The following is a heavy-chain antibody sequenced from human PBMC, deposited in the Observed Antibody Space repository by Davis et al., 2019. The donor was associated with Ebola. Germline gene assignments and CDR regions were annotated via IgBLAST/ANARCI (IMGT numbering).Heavy chain of an antibody. CDR2: ISGTGATS. CDR1: QFTFSSYA. V-gene: IGHV3-23*01. CDR3: ARVILWWDDDGGGPTTYYFDF. Sequence: PGGSLRLSCVASQFTFSSYAMGWVRQAPGKALEWLSVISGTGATSYYADSVRGRFTISRDNSKNTLYLQMISLRAEDTATYYCARVILWWDDDGGGPTTYYFDFWGQGALVTVSS. D-gene: IGHD2-21*01. J-gene: IGHJ4*02.